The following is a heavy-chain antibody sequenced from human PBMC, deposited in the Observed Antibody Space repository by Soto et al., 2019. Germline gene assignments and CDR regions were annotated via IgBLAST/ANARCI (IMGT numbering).Heavy chain of an antibody. V-gene: IGHV4-59*01. CDR2: IYYSGST. J-gene: IGHJ5*02. CDR3: ARVEYYDFWSGYYGPGWFDP. Sequence: SETLSLTCTVSGGSISSYYWSWIRQPPGKGLGWIGYIYYSGSTNYNPSLKSRVTISVDTSKNQFSLKLSSVTAADTAVYYCARVEYYDFWSGYYGPGWFDPWGQGTLVTVSS. CDR1: GGSISSYY. D-gene: IGHD3-3*01.